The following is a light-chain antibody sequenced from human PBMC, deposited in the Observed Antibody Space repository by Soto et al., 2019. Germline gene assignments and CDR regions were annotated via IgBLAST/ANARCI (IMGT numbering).Light chain of an antibody. CDR3: SSNAGSNNLV. Sequence: QSALTQPSSASGSPGQSVTISCTGTSSDVGGYNYVSWYQQHPGKAPKLMIYEVSKRPSGVPDRFSGSKSGNTASLTVSGLQAEDEADYYCSSNAGSNNLVFGAGTKLTVL. CDR2: EVS. CDR1: SSDVGGYNY. J-gene: IGLJ2*01. V-gene: IGLV2-8*01.